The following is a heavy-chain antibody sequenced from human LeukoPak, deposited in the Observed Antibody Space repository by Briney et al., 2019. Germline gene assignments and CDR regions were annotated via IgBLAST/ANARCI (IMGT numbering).Heavy chain of an antibody. CDR3: ARSNRIAVAKTLGY. Sequence: SETLSLTCTVSGGSISSYYWSWIRQPPGKGLEWIGYIYYSGSTNYNPSLKSRVTISVDTSKNQFSLKLSSVTAADTAVYYCARSNRIAVAKTLGYWGQGTLVTVSS. CDR2: IYYSGST. V-gene: IGHV4-59*01. D-gene: IGHD6-19*01. J-gene: IGHJ4*02. CDR1: GGSISSYY.